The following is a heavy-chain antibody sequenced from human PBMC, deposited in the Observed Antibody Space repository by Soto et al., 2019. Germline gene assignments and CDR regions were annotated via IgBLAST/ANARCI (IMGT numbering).Heavy chain of an antibody. CDR2: ISGSGGST. CDR1: GFTFSSYA. J-gene: IGHJ4*02. CDR3: ANPHPSILTGYYPFDY. V-gene: IGHV3-23*01. Sequence: EVQLLESGGGLVQPGGSLRLSCAASGFTFSSYAMSWVRQAPGKGLEWVSAISGSGGSTYYADSVKGRFTISRDNSKNTLYLQMNSLRAEDTAVYYCANPHPSILTGYYPFDYWGQGTLVTVSS. D-gene: IGHD3-9*01.